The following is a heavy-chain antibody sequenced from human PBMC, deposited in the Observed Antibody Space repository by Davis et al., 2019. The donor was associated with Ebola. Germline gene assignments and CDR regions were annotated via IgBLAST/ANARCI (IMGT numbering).Heavy chain of an antibody. CDR1: GFTFSDDY. J-gene: IGHJ5*02. D-gene: IGHD4-17*01. V-gene: IGHV3-11*01. CDR3: ARVRGPYGVFLNSWFDP. Sequence: PGGSLRLSCAAAGFTFSDDYLTWIRQAPGKGLEWVSIISSRGSTIHYADSVKGRFTISRDNAKKSLFLEMNSLRAEDTAMYYCARVRGPYGVFLNSWFDPWGQGTLVTVSS. CDR2: ISSRGSTI.